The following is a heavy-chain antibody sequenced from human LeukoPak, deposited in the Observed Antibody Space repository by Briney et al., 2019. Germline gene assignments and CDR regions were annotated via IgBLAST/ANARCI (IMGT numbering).Heavy chain of an antibody. CDR1: GGSFSGYY. V-gene: IGHV4-34*01. CDR2: INHSGGT. Sequence: SETLSLTCAVYGGSFSGYYWSWIRQPPGKGLEWIGEINHSGGTNYNPSLKSRVTISVDTSKNQFSLKLSSVTAADTAVYYCAREVAAAGRGIGYWGQGTLVTVSS. D-gene: IGHD6-13*01. J-gene: IGHJ4*02. CDR3: AREVAAAGRGIGY.